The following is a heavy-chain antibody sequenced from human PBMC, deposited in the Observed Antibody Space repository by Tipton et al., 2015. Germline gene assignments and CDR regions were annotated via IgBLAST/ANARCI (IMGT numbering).Heavy chain of an antibody. D-gene: IGHD3-10*01. CDR3: ARRRRGAFDI. CDR2: ITGSGSTI. Sequence: SLRLSCAVYGGSFSGCSWSWIRQAPGKGLEWISYITGSGSTIYYADSVKGRFTISRDNAKNSLYLQMNSLRAEDTAVYYCARRRRGAFDIWGQGTMVTVSS. V-gene: IGHV3-11*01. CDR1: GGSFSGCS. J-gene: IGHJ3*02.